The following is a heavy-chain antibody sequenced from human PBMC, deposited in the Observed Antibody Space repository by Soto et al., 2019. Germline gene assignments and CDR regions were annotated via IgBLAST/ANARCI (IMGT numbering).Heavy chain of an antibody. J-gene: IGHJ4*02. CDR2: IYWDDDK. CDR1: GFSLSTSGVG. Sequence: QITLKESGPTLVKPTQTLTLTCTFSGFSLSTSGVGVGWIRQPPGKALEWLALIYWDDDKRYSPSLKSRLTITKDTSKNQVVLTMTNMDPVDTATYYCAHRRARVLVPAANSGLWLPFDYWGQGTLVTVSS. CDR3: AHRRARVLVPAANSGLWLPFDY. V-gene: IGHV2-5*02. D-gene: IGHD2-2*01.